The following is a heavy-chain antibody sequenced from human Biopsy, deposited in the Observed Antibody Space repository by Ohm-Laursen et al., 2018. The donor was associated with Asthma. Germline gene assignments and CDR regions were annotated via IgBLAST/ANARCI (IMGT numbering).Heavy chain of an antibody. CDR3: ARDMNRDGWYFDY. CDR1: GFTFSTYA. J-gene: IGHJ4*02. V-gene: IGHV3-30-3*01. CDR2: ISYDGSNK. Sequence: SLRLSCAASGFTFSTYAMHWVRQAPGKGLEWVAVISYDGSNKYYADSVKGRFTISRDNSKNTLYLQMNSLRGDDTAVYHCARDMNRDGWYFDYWGQGTLVTVSS. D-gene: IGHD5-24*01.